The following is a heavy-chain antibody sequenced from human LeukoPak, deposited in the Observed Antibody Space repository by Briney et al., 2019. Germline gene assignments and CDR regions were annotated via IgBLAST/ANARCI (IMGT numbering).Heavy chain of an antibody. J-gene: IGHJ4*02. CDR2: ISSSGSTI. D-gene: IGHD6-19*01. Sequence: PGGSLRLSCAASGFTFSSYEMNWVRQAPGKGLEWVSYISSSGSTIYYADSVKGRFTISRDNSKNSLYLQMNSLRAEDTAVYYCAKEGGQWLVLPKNYFDYWGQGTLVTVSS. CDR3: AKEGGQWLVLPKNYFDY. V-gene: IGHV3-48*03. CDR1: GFTFSSYE.